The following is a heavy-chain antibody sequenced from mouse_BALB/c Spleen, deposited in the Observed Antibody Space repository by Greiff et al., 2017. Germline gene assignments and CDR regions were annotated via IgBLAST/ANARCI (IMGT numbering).Heavy chain of an antibody. CDR2: IYPGDGST. D-gene: IGHD2-3*01. J-gene: IGHJ2*01. CDR3: ARSDGYHVYFDY. V-gene: IGHV1S56*01. CDR1: GYTFTSYD. Sequence: QVHVKQSGPELVKPGALVKISCKASGYTFTSYDINWVKQRPGQGLERIGWIYPGDGSTKYNEKFKGKATLTADKSSSTAYMQLSSLTSENSAVYFCARSDGYHVYFDYWGQGTTLTVSS.